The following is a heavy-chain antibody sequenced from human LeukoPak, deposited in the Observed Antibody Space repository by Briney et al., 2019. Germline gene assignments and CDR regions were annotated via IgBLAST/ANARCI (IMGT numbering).Heavy chain of an antibody. Sequence: ASVKVSCKASGYTFNSYGISWVRQAPGQGFEWMGWVSAYNGHTNYAQKFQGRVTMTTDTSTTTAYMELRSLRSDDTALYYCARDYDILTGYHRSGPFDIWGQGTLVTVSS. CDR1: GYTFNSYG. CDR3: ARDYDILTGYHRSGPFDI. J-gene: IGHJ3*02. V-gene: IGHV1-18*01. CDR2: VSAYNGHT. D-gene: IGHD3-9*01.